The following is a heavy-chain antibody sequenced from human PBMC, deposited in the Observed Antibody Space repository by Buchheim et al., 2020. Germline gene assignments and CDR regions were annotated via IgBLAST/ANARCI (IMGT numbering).Heavy chain of an antibody. CDR2: ITSDGSGT. Sequence: EVQLVESGGGLVQPGGSLRLSCAASGFSFSSYWMHWVRQAPGRGLVWVSRITSDGSGTGYADSVTGRFTISRDNSKNTLYLQMNSLRAEDTAIYYCAKDASTVTLYYFDYWGQGTL. CDR1: GFSFSSYW. V-gene: IGHV3-74*01. CDR3: AKDASTVTLYYFDY. J-gene: IGHJ4*02. D-gene: IGHD4-17*01.